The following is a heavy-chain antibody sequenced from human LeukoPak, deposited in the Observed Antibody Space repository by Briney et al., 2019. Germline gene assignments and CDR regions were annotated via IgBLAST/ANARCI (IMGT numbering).Heavy chain of an antibody. J-gene: IGHJ4*02. CDR3: ARVQGNYYGPYYFDY. D-gene: IGHD3-10*01. CDR1: GFTFSDYY. CDR2: ISSSGSTI. Sequence: GGSLRLSCAASGFTFSDYYMSWIRQAPGKGLEWVSCISSSGSTIYYADSVKGRFTISRDNAKNSLYLQMNSLRAEDTAVYYCARVQGNYYGPYYFDYWGQGTLVTVSS. V-gene: IGHV3-11*01.